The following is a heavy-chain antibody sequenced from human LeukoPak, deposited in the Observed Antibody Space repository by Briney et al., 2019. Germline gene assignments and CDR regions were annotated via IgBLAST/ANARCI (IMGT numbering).Heavy chain of an antibody. CDR1: GYSISSSYY. CDR2: IYTSGST. J-gene: IGHJ2*01. D-gene: IGHD2-2*01. V-gene: IGHV4-4*07. CDR3: ARVPWDSCSSTSCPISFGRYWYFDL. Sequence: SETLSLTCTVSGYSISSSYYWSWIRQPAGKGLEWIGRIYTSGSTNYNPSLESRVTMSVDTSKNQFSLKLTSVTAADTAVYYCARVPWDSCSSTSCPISFGRYWYFDLWGRGTLVTVSS.